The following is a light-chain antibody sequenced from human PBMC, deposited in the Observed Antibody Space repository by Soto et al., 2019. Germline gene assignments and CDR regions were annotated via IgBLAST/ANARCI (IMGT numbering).Light chain of an antibody. CDR1: QTITSN. Sequence: EVVMTQSPATLSVSPGNTFTLSCRANQTITSNLAWYQQKPGQAPRLLIYGASNRATGIPDRFSGSGSGTDFTLTISRLEPEDFAVYYCQQYGSSGTFGHGTKVDIK. CDR3: QQYGSSGT. J-gene: IGKJ1*01. CDR2: GAS. V-gene: IGKV3-20*01.